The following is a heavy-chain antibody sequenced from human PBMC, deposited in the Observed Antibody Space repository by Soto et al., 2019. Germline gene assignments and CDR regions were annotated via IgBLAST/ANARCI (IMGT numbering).Heavy chain of an antibody. CDR2: ISAYNGNT. D-gene: IGHD6-6*01. Sequence: ASVKVSCKASGYTFTSYGISWVRQAPGQGLEWMGWISAYNGNTNYAQKLQGRVTMTTDTSTGTAYMELRSLRSDDTAVYYCAREGGLYSGSSYYYYGMDVWGQGTTVTVSS. CDR3: AREGGLYSGSSYYYYGMDV. CDR1: GYTFTSYG. J-gene: IGHJ6*02. V-gene: IGHV1-18*04.